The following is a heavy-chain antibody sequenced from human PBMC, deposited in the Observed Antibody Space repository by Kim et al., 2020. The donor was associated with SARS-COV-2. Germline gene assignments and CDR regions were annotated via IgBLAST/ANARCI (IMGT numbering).Heavy chain of an antibody. CDR2: IKSKTDGGTT. V-gene: IGHV3-15*01. Sequence: GGSLRLSCAASGFTFSNAWMSWVRQAPGKGLEWVGRIKSKTDGGTTDYAAPVKGRFTISRDDSKNTLYLQMNSLKTEDTAVYYCTTDKSSTDYDSLTGWQESSGLDFWGQGTLVTVSS. J-gene: IGHJ4*01. D-gene: IGHD3-9*01. CDR1: GFTFSNAW. CDR3: TTDKSSTDYDSLTGWQESSGLDF.